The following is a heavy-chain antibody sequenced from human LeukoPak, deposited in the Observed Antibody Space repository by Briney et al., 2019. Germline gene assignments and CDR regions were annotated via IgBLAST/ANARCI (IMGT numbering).Heavy chain of an antibody. J-gene: IGHJ4*02. Sequence: GGSLRLSCGASGFTFSSYAMIWVRQAPGKGLEWVSAITGSGGSTYYADSVKGRFTISRDNSKNTLYLQMNSLRAEDTAVYYCAIRGGDFWSGYYVGNFDYWGQGTQVTVSS. CDR1: GFTFSSYA. CDR3: AIRGGDFWSGYYVGNFDY. CDR2: ITGSGGST. V-gene: IGHV3-23*01. D-gene: IGHD3-3*01.